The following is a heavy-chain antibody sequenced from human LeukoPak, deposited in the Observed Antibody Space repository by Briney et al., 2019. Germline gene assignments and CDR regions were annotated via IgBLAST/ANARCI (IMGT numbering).Heavy chain of an antibody. Sequence: GGSLRLSCAASGFTFSAYWMHWVRQAPGKGLVWVSRINSDGSAINYADSVKGRFTISRDNAKNTLYLQMNILRAKDTAVYYCARDLELVYYDSSGYDYWGRGTQVIVSS. D-gene: IGHD3-22*01. CDR2: INSDGSAI. J-gene: IGHJ4*02. V-gene: IGHV3-74*01. CDR3: ARDLELVYYDSSGYDY. CDR1: GFTFSAYW.